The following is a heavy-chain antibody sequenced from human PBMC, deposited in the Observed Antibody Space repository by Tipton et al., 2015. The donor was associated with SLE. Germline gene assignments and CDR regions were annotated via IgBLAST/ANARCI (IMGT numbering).Heavy chain of an antibody. CDR2: IYYTMSA. V-gene: IGHV4-31*03. J-gene: IGHJ4*02. CDR1: GGSISSAAYY. CDR3: ARVSRTFYYDYSGHFDY. Sequence: TLSLTCTVSGGSISSAAYYWSWIRQHPGKGLGWIGYIYYTMSAYSNPSLKSRVLISLDTSKNHVSLKLSSVTAADTAVYYCARVSRTFYYDYSGHFDYWGPGTLVTVSS. D-gene: IGHD3-22*01.